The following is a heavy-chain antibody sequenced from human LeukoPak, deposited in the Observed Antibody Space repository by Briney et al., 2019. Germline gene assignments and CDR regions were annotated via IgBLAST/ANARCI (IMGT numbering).Heavy chain of an antibody. CDR2: ISGSGGST. V-gene: IGHV3-23*01. Sequence: GGSLRLPCAASGFTFSSYAMSWVRQAPGKGLEWVSAISGSGGSTYYADSVKGRFTISRDNSKNTLYLQMNSLRAEDTAVYYCAKFQGWSAGSGQEELGYWRQGTLVTVSS. D-gene: IGHD1-26*01. CDR1: GFTFSSYA. J-gene: IGHJ4*02. CDR3: AKFQGWSAGSGQEELGY.